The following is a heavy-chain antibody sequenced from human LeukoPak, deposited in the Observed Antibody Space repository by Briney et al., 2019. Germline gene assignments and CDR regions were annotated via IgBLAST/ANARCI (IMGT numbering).Heavy chain of an antibody. Sequence: GASVKVSCKASGYTFTTYHMHWVRQAPGQGLEWVGMIDTSDGNTNYAQKFQGRVTMTRDTSTSTVYMELSYLRTEDTALYYCTKALRRFGDMDVWGQGTTVTVSS. CDR2: IDTSDGNT. J-gene: IGHJ6*02. V-gene: IGHV1-46*01. CDR3: TKALRRFGDMDV. D-gene: IGHD3-10*01. CDR1: GYTFTTYH.